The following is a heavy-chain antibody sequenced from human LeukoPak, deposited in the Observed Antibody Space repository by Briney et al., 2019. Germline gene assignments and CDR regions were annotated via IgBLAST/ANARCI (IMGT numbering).Heavy chain of an antibody. CDR3: AKAGYDFWSGYYSP. D-gene: IGHD3-3*01. V-gene: IGHV3-23*01. Sequence: GGSLRLSCAGSGFTFSSYAMSWVRQAPGKGLEWVSGISESGGSTHNADFVKGRFTSSRDNSKNTLYVQMSSLRVEDTAVYYCAKAGYDFWSGYYSPWGQGTLVTVSS. CDR1: GFTFSSYA. J-gene: IGHJ5*02. CDR2: ISESGGST.